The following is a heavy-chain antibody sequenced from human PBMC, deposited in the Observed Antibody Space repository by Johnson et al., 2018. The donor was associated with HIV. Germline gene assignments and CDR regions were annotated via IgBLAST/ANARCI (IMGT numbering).Heavy chain of an antibody. V-gene: IGHV3-33*06. CDR3: AKTYYDFWSGYFGAFDI. D-gene: IGHD3-3*01. CDR1: GFTFSSYG. Sequence: QEQLVESGGGVVQPGRSLRLSCAASGFTFSSYGMHWVRQAPGKGLEWVAVIWYDGSNKYYADSVKGRFTISRDNSKNTLYLQMNSLRAEDTALYYCAKTYYDFWSGYFGAFDIWGQGTMVTVSS. CDR2: IWYDGSNK. J-gene: IGHJ3*02.